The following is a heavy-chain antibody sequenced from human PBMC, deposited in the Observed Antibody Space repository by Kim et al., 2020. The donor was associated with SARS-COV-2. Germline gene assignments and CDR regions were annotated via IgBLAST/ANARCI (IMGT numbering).Heavy chain of an antibody. J-gene: IGHJ6*02. D-gene: IGHD2-8*01. CDR2: IWYDGSNK. V-gene: IGHV3-33*01. Sequence: GGSLRLSCAASGFTFSSYGMHWVRQAPGKGLEWVAVIWYDGSNKYYADSVKGRFTISRDNSKNTLYLQMNSLRAEDTAVYYCARDSRLSYYYGMDVWGQGTTVTVSS. CDR3: ARDSRLSYYYGMDV. CDR1: GFTFSSYG.